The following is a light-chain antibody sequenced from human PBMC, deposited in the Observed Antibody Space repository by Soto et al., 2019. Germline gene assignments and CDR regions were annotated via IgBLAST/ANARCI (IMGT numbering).Light chain of an antibody. Sequence: ETVMTQSPATLSVSPGERATLSCRASQSVGNNLAWYRQKPGQAPSLLIYGASTRATGILARFSGSGSGTEFTLTISRLQSEDFAVYYCLQYNKWPPWTFGQGTKVEIK. V-gene: IGKV3-15*01. CDR3: LQYNKWPPWT. CDR1: QSVGNN. CDR2: GAS. J-gene: IGKJ1*01.